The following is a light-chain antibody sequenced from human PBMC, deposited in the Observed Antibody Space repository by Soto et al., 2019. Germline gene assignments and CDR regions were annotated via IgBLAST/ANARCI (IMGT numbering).Light chain of an antibody. Sequence: DIQVTQSTSTLSASVGDRVTITCRASQSLVTWFAWYHQKPGKAPNLLMYKASTLKSDVPSRVSGGGSGTEFTLTISSLQPDDFATYYCQQYINFVTFGQGTKVELK. J-gene: IGKJ1*01. CDR2: KAS. CDR1: QSLVTW. CDR3: QQYINFVT. V-gene: IGKV1-5*03.